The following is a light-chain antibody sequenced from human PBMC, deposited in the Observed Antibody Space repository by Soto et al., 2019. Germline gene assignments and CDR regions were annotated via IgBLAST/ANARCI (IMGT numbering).Light chain of an antibody. V-gene: IGKV1-5*03. CDR3: QQYNFYPLT. CDR2: TAS. CDR1: QTINSY. Sequence: DLQLTQSPSPLSAFLGDRVTISCRASQTINSYLAWYQQKPWKAPNLLIYTASTLQSGVPSRFSGSGSGTEFTLTISSLQPDDFATYYCQQYNFYPLTFGGGTKVDIK. J-gene: IGKJ4*01.